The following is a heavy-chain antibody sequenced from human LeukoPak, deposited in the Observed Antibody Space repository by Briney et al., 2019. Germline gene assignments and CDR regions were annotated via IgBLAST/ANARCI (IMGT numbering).Heavy chain of an antibody. CDR2: IYGSGNT. CDR3: ASALLTGSYGDY. CDR1: GFTVSNNF. J-gene: IGHJ4*02. Sequence: GGSLRLSCAASGFTVSNNFMIWVRQAPGEGLEWVSLIYGSGNTYYADSVKGRFAISRDNSKNTLYLQMNSLRAEDTAVYYCASALLTGSYGDYWGQGTLVTVSS. D-gene: IGHD1-26*01. V-gene: IGHV3-53*01.